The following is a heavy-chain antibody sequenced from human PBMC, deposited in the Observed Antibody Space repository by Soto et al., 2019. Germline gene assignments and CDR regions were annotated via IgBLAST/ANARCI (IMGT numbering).Heavy chain of an antibody. V-gene: IGHV3-30-3*01. Sequence: GGSLRLSCEVSGTTLNDYAMHWVRQAPGKGLERIGFISLDGNDKYYADSVKGRFTISRDDSKNTLDLQMSSLRPDDTAVYYCATNFKYCPNGVCYLHCTAMDVWGPGTPVTVSS. CDR2: ISLDGNDK. CDR1: GTTLNDYA. CDR3: ATNFKYCPNGVCYLHCTAMDV. J-gene: IGHJ6*02. D-gene: IGHD2-8*01.